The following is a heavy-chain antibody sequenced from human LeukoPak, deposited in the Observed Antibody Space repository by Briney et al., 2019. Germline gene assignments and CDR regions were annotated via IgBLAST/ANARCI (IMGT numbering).Heavy chain of an antibody. CDR1: GFTFSNYG. D-gene: IGHD5-12*01. CDR3: AKDSYGGYNDFGIDS. J-gene: IGHJ4*02. Sequence: GGSLRLSCAASGFTFSNYGMHWVRQAPGKGLEWVAVISYDGSNKYYADSVKGRFTISRDNSKNTLYLQMDSLRPEDTAIYYCAKDSYGGYNDFGIDSWGQGTLVSVSS. V-gene: IGHV3-30*18. CDR2: ISYDGSNK.